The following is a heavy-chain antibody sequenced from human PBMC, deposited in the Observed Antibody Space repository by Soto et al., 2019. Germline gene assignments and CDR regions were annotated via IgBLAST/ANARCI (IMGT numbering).Heavy chain of an antibody. D-gene: IGHD1-26*01. CDR3: ARGGFRVWEDYGMDV. J-gene: IGHJ6*02. Sequence: GASVKVSCQASCYTFTSYGISWVRQAPGQGLEWMGWISAYNGNTNYAQKLQGRVTVTTDTSTSTAYMELRSLRSDDTAVYYCARGGFRVWEDYGMDVWGQGTTVTVSS. CDR1: CYTFTSYG. CDR2: ISAYNGNT. V-gene: IGHV1-18*04.